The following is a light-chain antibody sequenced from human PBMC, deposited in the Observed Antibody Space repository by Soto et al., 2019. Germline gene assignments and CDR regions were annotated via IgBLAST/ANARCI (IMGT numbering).Light chain of an antibody. CDR3: SSYTSSSTKV. Sequence: QSALTQPASVSGSPGQSITISCTGTSSDVGGYDYVSWYQQYPGKDPKLMIYDVSNRPSGVSNRFSGSKSGNTASLTISGLQAEDEADYYCSSYTSSSTKVFGTGTKLTVL. V-gene: IGLV2-14*01. CDR2: DVS. CDR1: SSDVGGYDY. J-gene: IGLJ1*01.